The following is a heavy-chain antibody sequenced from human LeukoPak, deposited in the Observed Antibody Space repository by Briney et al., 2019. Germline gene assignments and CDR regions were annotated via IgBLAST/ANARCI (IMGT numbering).Heavy chain of an antibody. CDR2: LSGNGNTI. D-gene: IGHD4-23*01. V-gene: IGHV3-23*01. CDR1: GFTFSTYA. Sequence: GGSLRLSCAASGFTFSTYAMSWVRQAPGKGLECVSALSGNGNTIYYADSIKGRFTISRGNSKNTLSLQMNSLRAEDTAVYYCAKALYGGHDYWGQGTLVTVSS. J-gene: IGHJ4*02. CDR3: AKALYGGHDY.